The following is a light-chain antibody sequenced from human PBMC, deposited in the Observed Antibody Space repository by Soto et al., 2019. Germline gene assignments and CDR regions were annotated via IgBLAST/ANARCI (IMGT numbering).Light chain of an antibody. V-gene: IGKV3-11*01. J-gene: IGKJ4*01. CDR1: QSISSY. CDR2: DAS. Sequence: EIVLTQSPATLPLSPGERATLSCRASQSISSYLAWYQQKPGQAPRLLIYDASNRATGIPARFSGSGSGTDFTLTINSLEPEDFAVYYCQQRSTWPLTFGGGTNVEIK. CDR3: QQRSTWPLT.